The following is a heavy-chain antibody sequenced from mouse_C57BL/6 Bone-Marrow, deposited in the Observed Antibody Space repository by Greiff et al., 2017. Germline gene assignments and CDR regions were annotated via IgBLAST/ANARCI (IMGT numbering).Heavy chain of an antibody. CDR1: GYTFTSYT. J-gene: IGHJ4*01. V-gene: IGHV1-4*01. CDR3: ARLLYDYDDGYYAMDY. D-gene: IGHD2-4*01. Sequence: VQLQQSGAELARPGASVKMSCKASGYTFTSYTMHWVKQRPGQGLEWIGYINPSSGYTKYNQKFKDKATLTADKSSSTAYMQLSSLTSEDSAVYYCARLLYDYDDGYYAMDYWGQGTSVTVSS. CDR2: INPSSGYT.